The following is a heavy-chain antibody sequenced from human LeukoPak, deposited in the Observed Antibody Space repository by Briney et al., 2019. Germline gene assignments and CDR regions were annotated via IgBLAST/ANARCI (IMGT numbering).Heavy chain of an antibody. CDR3: ARDGSGSSLSVVDY. J-gene: IGHJ4*02. Sequence: ASVKVSCKASGYTFTGYYMHWVRQAPGQGLEWMGWINPNSSGTNYAQKFQGRVTMTRDTSISTAYMELSRLGSDDTAVYYCARDGSGSSLSVVDYWGQGTLVTVSS. D-gene: IGHD3-10*01. CDR2: INPNSSGT. CDR1: GYTFTGYY. V-gene: IGHV1-2*02.